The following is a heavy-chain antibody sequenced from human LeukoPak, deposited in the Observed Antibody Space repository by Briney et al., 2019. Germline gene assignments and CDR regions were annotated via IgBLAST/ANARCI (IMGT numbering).Heavy chain of an antibody. J-gene: IGHJ4*02. CDR1: GGTFSSYA. CDR2: IIPILGIA. CDR3: ARNGRTVQPMQGESDLDY. Sequence: SVKVSCKASGGTFSSYAISWVRQAPGQGLEWMGRIIPILGIANYAQKFQGRVTITADKSTSTAYMELSSLRSEDTAVYYCARNGRTVQPMQGESDLDYWGQGTLVTVSS. V-gene: IGHV1-69*04. D-gene: IGHD5-18*01.